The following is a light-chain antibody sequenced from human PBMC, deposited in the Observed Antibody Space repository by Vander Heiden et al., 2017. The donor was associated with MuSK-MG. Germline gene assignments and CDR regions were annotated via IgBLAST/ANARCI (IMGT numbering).Light chain of an antibody. V-gene: IGLV2-23*02. CDR3: CSYAVSSTFV. CDR1: SSDVGSYNL. Sequence: QSALTPPASVSGSPGQSITISCTGTSSDVGSYNLVSWYQQHPGKAPKLMIYEVSKRPAGVSNRFSGSKSGNTASLTISGLQAEDEADYYCCSYAVSSTFVFGTGTKVTVL. J-gene: IGLJ1*01. CDR2: EVS.